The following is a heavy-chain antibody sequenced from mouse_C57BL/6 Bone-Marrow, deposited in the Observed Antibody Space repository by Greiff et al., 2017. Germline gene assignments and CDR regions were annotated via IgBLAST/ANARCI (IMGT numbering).Heavy chain of an antibody. V-gene: IGHV7-1*01. J-gene: IGHJ1*03. Sequence: EVMLVESGGGLVQSGRSLRLSCATSGFTFSDFYMEWVRQAPGKGLEWIAASRNKANDYTTEYSASVKGRFIVSRETSQSILYLQMNALRAEDTAIYYCARDAGGLWYFDVWGTGTTVTVSS. D-gene: IGHD3-3*01. CDR2: SRNKANDYTT. CDR1: GFTFSDFY. CDR3: ARDAGGLWYFDV.